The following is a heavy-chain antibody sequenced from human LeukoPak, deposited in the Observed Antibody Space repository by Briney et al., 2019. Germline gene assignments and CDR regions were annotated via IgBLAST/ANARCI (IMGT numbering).Heavy chain of an antibody. J-gene: IGHJ4*02. Sequence: ASVKVSCKASGYTFTSYGISWVRQAPGQGLEWMGWISAYNGNTNYAQKLQGRVTMTTDTSTSTAYMELSSLRSEDTAVYYCARGSVHQYYYDSSGYYSLWGQGTLVTVSS. D-gene: IGHD3-22*01. CDR1: GYTFTSYG. CDR2: ISAYNGNT. V-gene: IGHV1-18*01. CDR3: ARGSVHQYYYDSSGYYSL.